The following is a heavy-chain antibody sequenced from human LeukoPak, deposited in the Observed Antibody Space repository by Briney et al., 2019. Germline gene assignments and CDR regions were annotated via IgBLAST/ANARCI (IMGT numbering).Heavy chain of an antibody. CDR2: IIPIFDTG. J-gene: IGHJ4*02. CDR3: ARAYYYDSSGYYFDY. V-gene: IGHV1-69*13. D-gene: IGHD3-22*01. CDR1: GYTFSSYA. Sequence: SVKVSCKASGYTFSSYAISWVRQAPGQGLEWMGGIIPIFDTGNYAQKFQGRLTITADESTSTAYMELSSLRSEDTAVYYCARAYYYDSSGYYFDYWGQGTLVTVSS.